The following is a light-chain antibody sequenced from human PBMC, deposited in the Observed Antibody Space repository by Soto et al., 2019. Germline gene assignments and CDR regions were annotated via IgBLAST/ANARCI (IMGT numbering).Light chain of an antibody. CDR3: AAWDDTLNGPEYV. CDR2: SNN. V-gene: IGLV1-44*01. Sequence: QSVLTQPPSASGTPGQRVTISCSGSSSNVGSNTVNWYQHLPGTAPKLLIYSNNQRPSGVPDRFSGSKSGTSASLAISGLQSEDEADYYCAAWDDTLNGPEYVFGTGTKLTVL. CDR1: SSNVGSNT. J-gene: IGLJ1*01.